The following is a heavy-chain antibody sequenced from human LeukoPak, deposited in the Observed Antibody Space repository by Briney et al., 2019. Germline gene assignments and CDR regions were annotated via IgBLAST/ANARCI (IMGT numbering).Heavy chain of an antibody. J-gene: IGHJ3*02. D-gene: IGHD1-26*01. CDR2: IIPILGIA. CDR3: ARVMGATQAFDI. Sequence: SVKVSCKASGGTFSSYAISWVRQAPGQGLEWMGRIIPILGIANYAQKFQGRVTITADKSTSTAYMELSSLRSEDTAVYYCARVMGATQAFDIWGQGTMVTVSS. V-gene: IGHV1-69*04. CDR1: GGTFSSYA.